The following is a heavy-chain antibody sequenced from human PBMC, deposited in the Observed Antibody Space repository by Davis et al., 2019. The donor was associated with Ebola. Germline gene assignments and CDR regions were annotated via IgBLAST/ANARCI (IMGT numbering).Heavy chain of an antibody. Sequence: SQTLSLTCGISGDSVSHNRAAWNWIRHSPSRGLEWLGRTYFRSKWYNDYAASVKGRLLINPDTSKNQFSLQLNSVTPEDTAVYYCAREYSASYAFFDYWGQGTLVTVSS. CDR1: GDSVSHNRAA. CDR2: TYFRSKWYN. D-gene: IGHD5-12*01. V-gene: IGHV6-1*01. CDR3: AREYSASYAFFDY. J-gene: IGHJ4*02.